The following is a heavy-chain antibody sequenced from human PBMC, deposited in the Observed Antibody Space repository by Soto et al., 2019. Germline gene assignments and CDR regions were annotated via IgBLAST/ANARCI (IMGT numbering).Heavy chain of an antibody. J-gene: IGHJ4*02. V-gene: IGHV4-39*01. CDR3: ARWRLSPRYYFDY. CDR1: GGSIDSRNYH. D-gene: IGHD3-16*02. Sequence: SETLSLTYTVSGGSIDSRNYHWAWIRQPPVKGLEWIGSIYYSGSTYYNPSLKSPVTISVDTSKNQFSLKLNSVTAADTAVYYCARWRLSPRYYFDYWGQGTLVTVSS. CDR2: IYYSGST.